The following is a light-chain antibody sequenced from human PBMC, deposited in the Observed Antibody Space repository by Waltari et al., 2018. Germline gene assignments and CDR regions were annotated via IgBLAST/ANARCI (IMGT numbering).Light chain of an antibody. CDR1: QSVRSY. CDR3: QQRSNWPYT. V-gene: IGKV3-11*01. CDR2: DAS. Sequence: EIVLTQSPATLSLSPGERATLSCRASQSVRSYLAWYQQKPGQAPMLLIDDASNRATGIPARFSGSGSGTDFTLTISSLEPEDFAVYYCQQRSNWPYTFGQGTKLEIK. J-gene: IGKJ2*01.